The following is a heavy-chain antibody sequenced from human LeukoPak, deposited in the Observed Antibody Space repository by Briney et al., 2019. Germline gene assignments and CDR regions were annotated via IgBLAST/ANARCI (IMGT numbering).Heavy chain of an antibody. CDR1: GITFRSSA. Sequence: GGSLRLSCAVSGITFRSSAMSWVRQAPGKGLEWVAGVRFDGSDKYHEDSVKGRFTISRDTSKNTVYLQMDSLRDDDTAVYYCARDLYDYYLDYWGQGTLVTVSS. CDR2: VRFDGSDK. J-gene: IGHJ4*02. CDR3: ARDLYDYYLDY. D-gene: IGHD3-3*01. V-gene: IGHV3-33*01.